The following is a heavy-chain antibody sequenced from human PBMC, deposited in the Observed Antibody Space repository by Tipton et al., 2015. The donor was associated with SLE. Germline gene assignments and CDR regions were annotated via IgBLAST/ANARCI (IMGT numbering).Heavy chain of an antibody. J-gene: IGHJ4*02. CDR2: IYYSGST. V-gene: IGHV4-59*11. CDR3: ARDDGSHGDY. Sequence: TLSLTCTVSGGSISSHYWSWIRQPPGKGLEWIGSIYYSGSTYYNPSLKSRVTISVDTSKNQFSLKLSSVTAADTAVYYCARDDGSHGDYWGQGTLVTVSS. CDR1: GGSISSHY. D-gene: IGHD2-15*01.